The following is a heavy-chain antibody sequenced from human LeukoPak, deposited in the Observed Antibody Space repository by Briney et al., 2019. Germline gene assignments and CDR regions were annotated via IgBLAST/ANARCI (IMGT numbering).Heavy chain of an antibody. CDR2: IYTSGST. V-gene: IGHV4-61*02. CDR1: GGSISSGTYY. D-gene: IGHD3-22*01. J-gene: IGHJ4*02. Sequence: ASQTLSLTCTASGGSISSGTYYWSWIRQPAGKGLEWIGRIYTSGSTNYNPSLKSRVTISVDTSKNQFSLKLSSVTAADTAVYYCARSWSSGWYWGQGTLVTVSS. CDR3: ARSWSSGWY.